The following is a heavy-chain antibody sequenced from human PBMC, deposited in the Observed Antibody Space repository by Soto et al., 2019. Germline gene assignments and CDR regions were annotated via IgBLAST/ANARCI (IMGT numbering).Heavy chain of an antibody. Sequence: SETLSLTCTVSGGSISSYYWSWIRQPPGKGLEWIGYIYYSGSTNYNPSLKSRVTISVDTSKNQFSLKLSSVTAVDTAVYYCARGGIEMATIKNAFDIWGQGTMVTVSS. CDR3: ARGGIEMATIKNAFDI. CDR1: GGSISSYY. D-gene: IGHD5-12*01. CDR2: IYYSGST. V-gene: IGHV4-59*01. J-gene: IGHJ3*02.